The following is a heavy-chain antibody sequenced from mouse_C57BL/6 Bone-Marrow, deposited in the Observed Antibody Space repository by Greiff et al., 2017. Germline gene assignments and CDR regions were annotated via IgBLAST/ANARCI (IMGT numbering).Heavy chain of an antibody. V-gene: IGHV5-6*01. CDR2: ISSGGSYT. CDR1: GFTFSSYG. D-gene: IGHD2-3*01. Sequence: EVQLKESGGDLVKPGGSLKLSCAASGFTFSSYGMSWVCQTPDKRLEWVATISSGGSYTYYPDSVKGRFTISRDNAKNTLDLQMSSLKSEDTAMCYCARRWLLPFAYWGQGTLVTVSA. J-gene: IGHJ3*01. CDR3: ARRWLLPFAY.